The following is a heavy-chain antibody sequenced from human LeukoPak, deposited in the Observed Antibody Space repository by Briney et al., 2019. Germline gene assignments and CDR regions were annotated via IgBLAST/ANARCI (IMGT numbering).Heavy chain of an antibody. Sequence: GGSLRLSCAASGFTFSSYGMHWVRQAPGKGLEWVAVISYDGSNKYYADSVKGRFTISRDNSKNTLYLQMNSLRAEDTAVYYCAKDSWDNWNEGLGSYGMDVWGQGTTVTVPS. CDR3: AKDSWDNWNEGLGSYGMDV. J-gene: IGHJ6*02. D-gene: IGHD1-20*01. CDR1: GFTFSSYG. V-gene: IGHV3-30*18. CDR2: ISYDGSNK.